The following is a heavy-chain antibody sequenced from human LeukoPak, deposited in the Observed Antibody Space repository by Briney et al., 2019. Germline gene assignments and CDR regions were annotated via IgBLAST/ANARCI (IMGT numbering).Heavy chain of an antibody. Sequence: SETLSLTCTVSGGSISSSSYYWGWIRQPPGKGLEWIGSIYYSGSTYYNPSLKSRVTISVDTSKNQFSLKLSSVTAADTAVYYCARHKTVIGSSWYPLFDYWGQGTLVTVSS. J-gene: IGHJ4*02. CDR3: ARHKTVIGSSWYPLFDY. D-gene: IGHD6-13*01. V-gene: IGHV4-39*01. CDR1: GGSISSSSYY. CDR2: IYYSGST.